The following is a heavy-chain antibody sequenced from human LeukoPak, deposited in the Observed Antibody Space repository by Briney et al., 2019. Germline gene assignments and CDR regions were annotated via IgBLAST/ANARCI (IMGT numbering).Heavy chain of an antibody. CDR1: GYTFTSYA. CDR2: INTNTGIP. J-gene: IGHJ5*02. Sequence: ASVKVSCKASGYTFTSYAINWVRQAPGQGLEWMGWINTNTGIPTYAQGFTGRFVFSLDTSVSTAYLQINGLKADDTAVYYCARVMRITMVRGVRGWFDPWGQGTLVTVSS. V-gene: IGHV7-4-1*02. CDR3: ARVMRITMVRGVRGWFDP. D-gene: IGHD3-10*01.